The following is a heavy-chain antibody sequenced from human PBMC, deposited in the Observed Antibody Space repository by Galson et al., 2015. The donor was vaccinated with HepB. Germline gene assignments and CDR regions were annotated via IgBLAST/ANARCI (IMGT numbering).Heavy chain of an antibody. CDR1: GFTFSSYA. CDR2: ISYDGSNK. J-gene: IGHJ5*02. CDR3: ARAYSWSTGWNDARASWFDP. D-gene: IGHD1-1*01. Sequence: SLRLSCAASGFTFSSYAMHWVRQAPGKGLEWVAVISYDGSNKYYADSVKGRFTISRDNAKNSLYLQMNSLRAEDTAVYYCARAYSWSTGWNDARASWFDPWGQGTLVTVSS. V-gene: IGHV3-30*04.